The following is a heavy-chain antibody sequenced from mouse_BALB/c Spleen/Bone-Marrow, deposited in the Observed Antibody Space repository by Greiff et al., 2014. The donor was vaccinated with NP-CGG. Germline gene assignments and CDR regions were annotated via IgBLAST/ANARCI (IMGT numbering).Heavy chain of an antibody. V-gene: IGHV5-9-3*01. CDR2: ISSGGSYT. CDR3: TRQRGDYAMDY. J-gene: IGHJ4*01. Sequence: EVQVVESGGGLVKPGGSLKLSCAASGFTFSSYGVSWVRPTPEKRLGGVATISSGGSYTYYPDSVKGRFTISRDNAKNTLYLQMSSLRSEDTAMYYCTRQRGDYAMDYWGQGTSVTVSS. CDR1: GFTFSSYG. D-gene: IGHD1-1*02.